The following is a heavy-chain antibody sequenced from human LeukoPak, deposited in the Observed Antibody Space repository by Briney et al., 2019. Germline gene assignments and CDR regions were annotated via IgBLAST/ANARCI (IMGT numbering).Heavy chain of an antibody. V-gene: IGHV4-4*02. CDR1: GGSISSSNW. J-gene: IGHJ4*02. Sequence: SETLSLTCAVSGGSISSSNWWSWVRQPPGKGLEWIGSIYHSGSTYYNPSLKSRVTISVDTSKNQFSLKLSSVTAADTAVYYCARVTQQLSFDYWGQGTLVTVSS. D-gene: IGHD6-13*01. CDR2: IYHSGST. CDR3: ARVTQQLSFDY.